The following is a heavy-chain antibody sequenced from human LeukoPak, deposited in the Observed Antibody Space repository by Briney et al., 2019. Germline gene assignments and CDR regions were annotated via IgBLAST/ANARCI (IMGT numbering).Heavy chain of an antibody. V-gene: IGHV4-59*01. CDR2: IYYSGST. J-gene: IGHJ4*02. CDR1: GGSISSYY. Sequence: PSETLSLTCTVSGGSISSYYWSWIRQPPGKGLEWIGYIYYSGSTYYNPSLKSRVTISVDTSKNQFSLKLSSVTAADTAVYYCARSTYSSGWYEFDYWGQGTLVTVSS. CDR3: ARSTYSSGWYEFDY. D-gene: IGHD6-19*01.